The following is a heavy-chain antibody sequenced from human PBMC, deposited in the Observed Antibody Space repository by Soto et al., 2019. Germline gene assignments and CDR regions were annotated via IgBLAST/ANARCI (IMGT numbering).Heavy chain of an antibody. J-gene: IGHJ4*02. Sequence: QVQLVQSGAEVRKPGASVKVSCRTSGYTFTHYYVHWVRQAPGQGLEWLGIINPASGSTNYAHEXXXXXXXXXXXXXXXVYMELSGLRAEDPAIFYCARDLAAGDHWGQGTLVTVSS. CDR2: INPASGST. CDR1: GYTFTHYY. CDR3: ARDLAAGDH. V-gene: IGHV1-46*01. D-gene: IGHD6-13*01.